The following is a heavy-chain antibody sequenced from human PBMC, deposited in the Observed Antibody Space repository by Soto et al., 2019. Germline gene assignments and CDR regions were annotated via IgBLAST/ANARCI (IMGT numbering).Heavy chain of an antibody. CDR3: ARGLKGYYFDY. Sequence: PGGSLRLSCAASGFTFSSYAMHWVRQAPGKGLEWVAVISYDGSNKYYADSVKGRFTISKDEAKNSLYLQMNSLRAEDTAVYYCARGLKGYYFDYWGQGTLVTLSS. CDR2: ISYDGSNK. V-gene: IGHV3-30*04. J-gene: IGHJ4*02. CDR1: GFTFSSYA.